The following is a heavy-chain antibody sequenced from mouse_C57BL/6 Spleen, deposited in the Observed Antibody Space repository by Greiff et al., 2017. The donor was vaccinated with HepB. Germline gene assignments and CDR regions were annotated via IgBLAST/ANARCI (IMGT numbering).Heavy chain of an antibody. CDR2: IYPGDGDT. D-gene: IGHD1-1*01. V-gene: IGHV1-82*01. Sequence: VQLVESGPELVKPGASVKISCKASGYAFSSSWMNWVKQRPGKGLEWIGRIYPGDGDTNYNGKFKGKATLTADKSSSTAYMQLSSLTSEDSAVYFCARGVVGGWYFDVWGTGTTVTVSS. CDR1: GYAFSSSW. J-gene: IGHJ1*03. CDR3: ARGVVGGWYFDV.